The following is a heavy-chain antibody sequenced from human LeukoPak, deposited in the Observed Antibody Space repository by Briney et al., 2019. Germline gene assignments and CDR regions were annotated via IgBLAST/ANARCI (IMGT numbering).Heavy chain of an antibody. J-gene: IGHJ4*02. Sequence: GGSLRLSCAASGFTFSSYGMHWVRQAPGKGLEWVAVISYDGSNKYYADSVKGRFTISRDDSKNSLYLQMNGLRAEDTALYYCAKDMGLAVAGTEGVDYWGQGTLVTVSS. D-gene: IGHD6-19*01. CDR1: GFTFSSYG. CDR2: ISYDGSNK. CDR3: AKDMGLAVAGTEGVDY. V-gene: IGHV3-30*18.